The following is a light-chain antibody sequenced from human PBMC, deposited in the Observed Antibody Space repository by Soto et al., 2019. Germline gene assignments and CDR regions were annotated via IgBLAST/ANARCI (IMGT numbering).Light chain of an antibody. CDR1: ETVSSSY. CDR3: QHYGRSTIT. Sequence: DIVLTQSPGPLSLSPGERATLSCRASETVSSSYLAWYQQKPGQAPRLLISGASSRATGIPDRFSGSGSATDFTLTISSLEPEDFALYYCQHYGRSTITFGQGTRLEIK. J-gene: IGKJ5*01. V-gene: IGKV3-20*01. CDR2: GAS.